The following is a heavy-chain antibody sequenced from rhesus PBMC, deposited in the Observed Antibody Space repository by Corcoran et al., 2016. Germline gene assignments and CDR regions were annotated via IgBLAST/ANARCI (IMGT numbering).Heavy chain of an antibody. J-gene: IGHJ4*01. CDR2: INGNSGTT. D-gene: IGHD4-35*01. CDR3: ARVSGNYLFDY. CDR1: GASISSTW. V-gene: IGHV4-80*01. Sequence: QVQLQESGPGLVKPSETLSLTCTVSGASISSTWWSWIRQPPGKGLEWIGEINGNSGTTNYNPTLKSRGTISKDASKNQCSLKLSSVTAADTAVYYCARVSGNYLFDYWGQGVLVTVSS.